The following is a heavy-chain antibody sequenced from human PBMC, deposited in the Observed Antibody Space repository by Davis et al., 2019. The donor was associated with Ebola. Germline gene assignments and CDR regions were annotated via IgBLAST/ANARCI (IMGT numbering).Heavy chain of an antibody. CDR2: INHSGST. CDR3: ARGSAYARFDY. V-gene: IGHV4-39*07. Sequence: SETLSLTCTVSGGSISSSSYYWGWIRQPPGKGLEWIGEINHSGSTNYNPSLKSRVTISVDTSKNQFSLKLSSVTAADTAVYYCARGSAYARFDYWGQGTLVTVSS. CDR1: GGSISSSSYY. J-gene: IGHJ4*02. D-gene: IGHD4-17*01.